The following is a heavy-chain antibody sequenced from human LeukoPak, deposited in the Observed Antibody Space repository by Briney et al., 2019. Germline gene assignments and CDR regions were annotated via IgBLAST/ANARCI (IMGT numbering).Heavy chain of an antibody. D-gene: IGHD6-13*01. V-gene: IGHV3-21*01. CDR2: ISSSRSKI. CDR1: AFTFSSYS. J-gene: IGHJ4*02. CDR3: ARVFGRAAGTR. Sequence: PAGSLTPSCAAYAFTFSSYSMKWDRQAQGKGREWVASISSSRSKIYYADAVKGRFTISRDNAKNSLYLQMNSLRAEDTAVYYCARVFGRAAGTRWGQGTLVTVSS.